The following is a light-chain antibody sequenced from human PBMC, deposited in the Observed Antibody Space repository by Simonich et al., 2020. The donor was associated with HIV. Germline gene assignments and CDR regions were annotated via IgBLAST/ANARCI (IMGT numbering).Light chain of an antibody. V-gene: IGKV2-28*01. CDR1: QSLLHSNGYNY. Sequence: DIVMTQSPLSLPVTPGEPASISCRSGQSLLHSNGYNYLDWYLQKPGQSPQLLIYLGSNRASGVPDRFSGSASGTDFTLKISRVEAEDVGVYYCMQVLQTPYTFGQGTKLEIK. CDR2: LGS. CDR3: MQVLQTPYT. J-gene: IGKJ2*01.